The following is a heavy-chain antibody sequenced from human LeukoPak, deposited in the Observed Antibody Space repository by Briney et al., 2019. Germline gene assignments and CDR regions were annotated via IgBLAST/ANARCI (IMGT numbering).Heavy chain of an antibody. CDR2: INHSGST. CDR1: GGSFSGYY. J-gene: IGHJ4*02. V-gene: IGHV4-34*01. D-gene: IGHD7-27*01. CDR3: ARGPGLLGIEIDY. Sequence: PSETLSLTCAVYGGSFSGYYWSWNRQPPGKGLEWIGEINHSGSTNYNPSLKSRVTISVDTSKNQFSLKLSSVTAADTAVYYCARGPGLLGIEIDYWGQGTLVTVSS.